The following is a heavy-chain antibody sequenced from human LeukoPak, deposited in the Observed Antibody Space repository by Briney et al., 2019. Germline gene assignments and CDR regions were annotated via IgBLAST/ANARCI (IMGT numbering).Heavy chain of an antibody. D-gene: IGHD2-21*02. V-gene: IGHV3-9*01. CDR1: GCTFDNYA. J-gene: IGHJ4*02. CDR3: AKDRGNCGGDCQFFDY. Sequence: GGCMRLSRAASGCTFDNYAMPWVRQAPGKGLEWVSGISWNSGSIGYADSVKGRFTISRDNAKNSLYLQLVSLRAEDTAVYYCAKDRGNCGGDCQFFDYWGRGTLVTVSS. CDR2: ISWNSGSI.